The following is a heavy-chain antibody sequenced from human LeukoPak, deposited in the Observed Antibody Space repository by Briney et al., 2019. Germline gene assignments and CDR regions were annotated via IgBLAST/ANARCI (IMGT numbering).Heavy chain of an antibody. V-gene: IGHV3-20*04. D-gene: IGHD1-26*01. Sequence: GGSLRLSCAASGFIFADHGMSWVRQVPGKGLEWVSGINWNGGSTGYVDSVKGRFTISRDNAKNVLFLEMNNLRAEDTAFYYCARGEWDLRDWGQGTLVIVSS. J-gene: IGHJ4*02. CDR3: ARGEWDLRD. CDR1: GFIFADHG. CDR2: INWNGGST.